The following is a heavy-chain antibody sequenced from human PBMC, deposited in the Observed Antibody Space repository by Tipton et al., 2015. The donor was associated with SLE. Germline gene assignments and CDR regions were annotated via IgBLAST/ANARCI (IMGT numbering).Heavy chain of an antibody. V-gene: IGHV3-23*01. CDR1: GFTFSSYG. CDR2: ISGSGGST. J-gene: IGHJ5*02. CDR3: ARDPASYSYGYNWFDP. D-gene: IGHD5-18*01. Sequence: SGFTFSSYGMHWVRQAPGKGLEWVSAISGSGGSTYYADSVKGRFTISRDNSKNTLYLQMNSLRAEDTAVYYCARDPASYSYGYNWFDPWGQGTLVTVSS.